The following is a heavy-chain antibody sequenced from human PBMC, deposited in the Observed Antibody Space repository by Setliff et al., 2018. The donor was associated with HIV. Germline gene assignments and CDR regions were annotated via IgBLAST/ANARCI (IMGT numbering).Heavy chain of an antibody. V-gene: IGHV4-4*08. J-gene: IGHJ4*01. CDR2: LHSLGSSRVSDTP. D-gene: IGHD2-2*01. CDR3: ARGLSSQTYWGTRPLGLYY. Sequence: SETLSLTCSVSSGSMSGHYWTWVRQPPGKGLEWIGYLHSLGSSRVSDTPNYSPSLKSRTTISLDTSKMQFSLTMTSLTAADTAVYYCARGLSSQTYWGTRPLGLYYWGQGSLVTVSA. CDR1: SGSMSGHY.